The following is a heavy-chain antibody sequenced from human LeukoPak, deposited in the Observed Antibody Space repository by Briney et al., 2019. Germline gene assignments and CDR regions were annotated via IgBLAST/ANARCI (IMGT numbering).Heavy chain of an antibody. CDR1: GSSISSYY. Sequence: SEALSLTCTVSGSSISSYYWSWIRQPPGKGLEWIGYIYYSGSTNYNPSLKSRVTISVDTSKNQFSLKLSSVTAADTAVYYCARSPPFCSGGSCYSPWFDPWGQGTLVTVSP. CDR3: ARSPPFCSGGSCYSPWFDP. J-gene: IGHJ5*02. CDR2: IYYSGST. D-gene: IGHD2-15*01. V-gene: IGHV4-59*01.